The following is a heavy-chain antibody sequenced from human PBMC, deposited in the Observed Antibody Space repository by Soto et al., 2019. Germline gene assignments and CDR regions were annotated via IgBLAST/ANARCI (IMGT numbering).Heavy chain of an antibody. V-gene: IGHV3-7*03. CDR3: TRAGTGEYYWYFDL. CDR1: GFTFSSYW. CDR2: IKQDGSEK. Sequence: ESGGGLVQPGGSLRLSCAASGFTFSSYWMSWVRQAPGKGLEWVANIKQDGSEKYYVDSVKGRFTISRDNAKNSLYLQMNSLRAEDTAVYYCTRAGTGEYYWYFDLWGRGTLVTVSS. J-gene: IGHJ2*01. D-gene: IGHD7-27*01.